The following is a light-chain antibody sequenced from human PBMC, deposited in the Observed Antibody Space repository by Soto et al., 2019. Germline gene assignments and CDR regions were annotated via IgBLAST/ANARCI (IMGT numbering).Light chain of an antibody. J-gene: IGLJ1*01. CDR1: SSDVVGYNY. V-gene: IGLV2-14*01. Sequence: QSVLTQPASVSGSPGQSITISCTGTSSDVVGYNYVSWYQQHPGKAPKLMIYDVSNRPSGVSNRFSGSKSGNTASLTISGLQAEDEADYYCSSYTSSSLPYCVFGTGTKVTVL. CDR3: SSYTSSSLPYCV. CDR2: DVS.